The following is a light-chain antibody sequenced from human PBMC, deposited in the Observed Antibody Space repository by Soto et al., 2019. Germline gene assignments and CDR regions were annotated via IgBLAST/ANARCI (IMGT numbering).Light chain of an antibody. V-gene: IGKV3-15*01. J-gene: IGKJ5*01. Sequence: EIVMTQSPATLSVSPGERATLSCRASESVSSKLVWYQKKPGQAPRLLIHDASTRATGIPDRFSGSGSESDFTLTISSLEPEDFAVYYCQQRSYPITFGQGTRLEIK. CDR1: ESVSSK. CDR2: DAS. CDR3: QQRSYPIT.